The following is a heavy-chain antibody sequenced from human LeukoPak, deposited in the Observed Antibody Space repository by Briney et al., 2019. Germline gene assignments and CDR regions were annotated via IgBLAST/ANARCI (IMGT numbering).Heavy chain of an antibody. D-gene: IGHD3-9*01. CDR3: ARVRRENYDILAGYYNLGYYFDH. CDR2: IYYSGST. CDR1: GGSISSYY. Sequence: SETLSLTCTVSGGSISSYYWSWIRQPPGKGLEWIGYIYYSGSTNYNPSLKSRVTISVDTSKNQFSLKLSSVTAADTAVYYCARVRRENYDILAGYYNLGYYFDHWGQGTLVTVSS. V-gene: IGHV4-59*01. J-gene: IGHJ4*02.